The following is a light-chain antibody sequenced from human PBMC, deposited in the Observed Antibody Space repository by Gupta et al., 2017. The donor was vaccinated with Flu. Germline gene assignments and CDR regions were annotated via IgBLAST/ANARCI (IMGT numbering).Light chain of an antibody. CDR1: QSVSSNY. J-gene: IGKJ2*01. CDR3: QQYGSSPET. Sequence: IVLTQSPGTLSLSPGESTTLSCRASQSVSSNYLAWYQQKPGQAPRLLIYGASTRATGIPDRFSGSGSGTDFTLTISRLEPEDFAVYYCQQYGSSPETFGQGTKLEIK. CDR2: GAS. V-gene: IGKV3-20*01.